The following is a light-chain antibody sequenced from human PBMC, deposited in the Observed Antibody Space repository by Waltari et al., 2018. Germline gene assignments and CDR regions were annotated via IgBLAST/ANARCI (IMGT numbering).Light chain of an antibody. CDR1: QSIINY. V-gene: IGKV1-39*01. J-gene: IGKJ2*01. CDR3: QQSYSIPPYT. Sequence: DIQMTQSPSSLSASVGDRVTITCRASQSIINYLNWYQQKPGKDHKLLIYAASSLQSGVPSRFSGSGSGTDFTLTISSLQPEDFATYYFQQSYSIPPYTFGQVTKLDIK. CDR2: AAS.